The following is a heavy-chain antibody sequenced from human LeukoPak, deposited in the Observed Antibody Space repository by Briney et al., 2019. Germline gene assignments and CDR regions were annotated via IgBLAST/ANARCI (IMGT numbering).Heavy chain of an antibody. CDR1: GFTVSSNY. CDR2: IYSGGST. Sequence: GESLKISCAASGFTVSSNYMSWVRQAPGKGLEWVSVIYSGGSTYYADSVKGRFTISRDNSKNTLYLQMNSLRAEDTAVYYCARTGPEQWLVFYHYWGQGTLVTVSS. J-gene: IGHJ4*02. D-gene: IGHD6-19*01. V-gene: IGHV3-66*01. CDR3: ARTGPEQWLVFYHY.